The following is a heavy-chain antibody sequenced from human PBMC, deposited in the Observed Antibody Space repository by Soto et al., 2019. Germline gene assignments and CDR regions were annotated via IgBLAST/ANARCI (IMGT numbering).Heavy chain of an antibody. J-gene: IGHJ6*02. CDR2: ISWDGGST. CDR3: AKDRAVATIVYVNRHYGMDV. Sequence: GGSLRLSCAASGFTFDDYAMHWVRQAPGKGLEWVSLISWDGGSTYYADSVKGRFTISRDNSKNSLYLQMNSLRAEDTALYYCAKDRAVATIVYVNRHYGMDVWGQGTTVTVSS. D-gene: IGHD5-12*01. CDR1: GFTFDDYA. V-gene: IGHV3-43D*04.